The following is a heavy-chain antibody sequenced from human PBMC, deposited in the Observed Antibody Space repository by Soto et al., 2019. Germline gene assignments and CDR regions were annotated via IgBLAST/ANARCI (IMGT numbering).Heavy chain of an antibody. CDR3: ASLTKSWELPDIHPS. V-gene: IGHV4-31*03. J-gene: IGHJ5*02. D-gene: IGHD1-26*01. CDR1: GGSISSGGYY. Sequence: QVQLQESGPGLVKPSQTLSLTCTVSGGSISSGGYYWSWIRQHPGKGREWIGYVYYSGSTYYNPSLKSRVTISVDTSKNQFSLKLSSVTAADTAVYYCASLTKSWELPDIHPSWGQGTLVTVSS. CDR2: VYYSGST.